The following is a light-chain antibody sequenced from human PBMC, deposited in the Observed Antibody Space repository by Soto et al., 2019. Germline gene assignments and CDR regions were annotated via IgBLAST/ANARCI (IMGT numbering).Light chain of an antibody. CDR2: ENN. V-gene: IGLV1-51*02. CDR1: SSNIGNNY. Sequence: QSVLTQPPSVSAAPGQKVTISCSGSSSNIGNNYVSWYQQLPGTAPKLLIYENNKRPSGIPDRFSGSKSGTSATLGITGVQTGDEADYYCGTWDSSLSAVFGGGTQLTVL. J-gene: IGLJ7*01. CDR3: GTWDSSLSAV.